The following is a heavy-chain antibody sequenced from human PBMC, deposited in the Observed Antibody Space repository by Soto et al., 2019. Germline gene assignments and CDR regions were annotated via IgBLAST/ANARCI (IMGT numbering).Heavy chain of an antibody. D-gene: IGHD1-1*01. CDR1: GFDFSDFH. CDR3: AANWNFGLNF. Sequence: KSGGSLRLSCVASGFDFSDFHISWVRQAPGKGLEWISYISSSLGHTDYAESVKGRFTISRDNAKGSVFLEMSDLRSDDTAVYYCAANWNFGLNFWGQGTLVTVSS. J-gene: IGHJ4*02. V-gene: IGHV3-11*03. CDR2: ISSSLGHT.